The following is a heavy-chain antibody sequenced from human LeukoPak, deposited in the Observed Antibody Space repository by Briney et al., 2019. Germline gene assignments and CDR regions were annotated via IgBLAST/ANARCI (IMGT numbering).Heavy chain of an antibody. V-gene: IGHV3-72*01. CDR3: SISYVPGKDAYFDL. J-gene: IGHJ5*02. CDR2: IRNRPKSYTT. Sequence: GGSLSLSCATSGFTFTDHYMDWVRQAPGKGLDWVARIRNRPKSYTTEYAASVKGGFTISRDDSKSSLFLQMSGLRTEDTAMYYRSISYVPGKDAYFDLRGQGTLVTVSS. CDR1: GFTFTDHY. D-gene: IGHD3-10*02.